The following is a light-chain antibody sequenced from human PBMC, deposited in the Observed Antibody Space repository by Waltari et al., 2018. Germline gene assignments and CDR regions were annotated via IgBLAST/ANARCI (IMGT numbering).Light chain of an antibody. CDR2: LGS. V-gene: IGKV2-28*01. CDR3: MQALQTPPT. J-gene: IGKJ3*01. Sequence: DIVMTQSPLSLPVTPGEPASISCKSNQSLLNSNGFHHLDWYLQTPGQSPQLLISLGSNRASGVPDRFSGSGSSTDFTLRISRVEAEDVGIYYCMQALQTPPTFGPGTKVDIK. CDR1: QSLLNSNGFHH.